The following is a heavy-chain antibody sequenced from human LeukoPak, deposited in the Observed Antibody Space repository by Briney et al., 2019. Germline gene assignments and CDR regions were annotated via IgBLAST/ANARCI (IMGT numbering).Heavy chain of an antibody. CDR1: GDSVSSNSAA. Sequence: SQTLSLTCAISGDSVSSNSAAWNWIRQSPSRGLEWLGRTYYRSKWYNDYAVSVKSRITINPDTSKNQFSLQLNSVTPEDTAVYYCARGWSIAAAGMRYYHYGMDVWGKGTTVTVSS. D-gene: IGHD6-13*01. CDR3: ARGWSIAAAGMRYYHYGMDV. J-gene: IGHJ6*04. V-gene: IGHV6-1*01. CDR2: TYYRSKWYN.